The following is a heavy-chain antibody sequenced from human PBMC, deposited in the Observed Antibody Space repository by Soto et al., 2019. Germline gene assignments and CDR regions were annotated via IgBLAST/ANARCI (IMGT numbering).Heavy chain of an antibody. V-gene: IGHV3-23*01. J-gene: IGHJ6*02. CDR3: AKGRAPSGWYPPYYYGMDV. CDR2: ISGSGGST. CDR1: GFTFSSYA. D-gene: IGHD6-19*01. Sequence: EVQLLESGGGLVQPGGSLRLSCAASGFTFSSYAMSWVRQAPGKGLEWVSAISGSGGSTLYADSVKGRITISRDNSKNTRYLQMNSLRAEDTAVYYCAKGRAPSGWYPPYYYGMDVWGLGTTVTVSS.